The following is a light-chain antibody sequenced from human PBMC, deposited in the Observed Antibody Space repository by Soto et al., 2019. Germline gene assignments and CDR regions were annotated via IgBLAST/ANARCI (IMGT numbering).Light chain of an antibody. J-gene: IGKJ2*01. CDR1: QSVSSSY. CDR3: HQYGSSPLYT. Sequence: EIVLTQSPGTLSWSAGERATLSCRASQSVSSSYLAWYQQKPGQAPRLLIYGASSRATGIPDRFSGSGSGTDFTLTISRLEPEDFAVYYCHQYGSSPLYTFGQGTKLEIK. V-gene: IGKV3-20*01. CDR2: GAS.